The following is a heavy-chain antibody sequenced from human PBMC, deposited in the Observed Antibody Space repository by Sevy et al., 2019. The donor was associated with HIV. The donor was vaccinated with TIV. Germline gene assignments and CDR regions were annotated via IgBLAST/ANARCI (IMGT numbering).Heavy chain of an antibody. CDR1: GFRFTNYW. CDR2: IYPGDCDT. Sequence: GESLKISCKGSGFRFTNYWIGWVRQMPGRGLEWVGIIYPGDCDTRYSPSFQGQVTISADKSISTAYLQWSSLKASDTAMYYCARQSRDSSGYTDYWGQGTLVTVSS. J-gene: IGHJ4*02. D-gene: IGHD6-19*01. CDR3: ARQSRDSSGYTDY. V-gene: IGHV5-51*01.